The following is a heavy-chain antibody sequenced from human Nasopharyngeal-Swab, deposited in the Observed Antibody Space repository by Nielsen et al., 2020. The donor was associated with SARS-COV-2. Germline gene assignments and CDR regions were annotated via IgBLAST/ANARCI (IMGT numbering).Heavy chain of an antibody. CDR1: GFVFSGSA. V-gene: IGHV3-73*01. CDR2: IGDKAHNYAT. CDR3: TTDYYFDY. J-gene: IGHJ4*02. Sequence: GESLKISCAASGFVFSGSAIHWVRQASGKGLEWVGRIGDKAHNYATTYGAAVKGRFTISRDDSKNTAFLQMDSLKTEDTDLYYCTTDYYFDYWGQGTLVTVSS.